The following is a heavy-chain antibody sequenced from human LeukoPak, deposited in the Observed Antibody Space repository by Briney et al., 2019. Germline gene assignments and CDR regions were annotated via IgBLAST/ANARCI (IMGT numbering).Heavy chain of an antibody. V-gene: IGHV4-4*02. Sequence: SETLSLTCAVSGGSISSSNWWSWVRQPPGKGLEWIGYIYYSGSTNYNPSLKSRVTRSVDTSKNQFSLKLSSVTAADTAVYYCARMTYYYDSSGYTLFDYWGQGTLVTVSS. D-gene: IGHD3-22*01. J-gene: IGHJ4*02. CDR1: GGSISSSNW. CDR3: ARMTYYYDSSGYTLFDY. CDR2: IYYSGST.